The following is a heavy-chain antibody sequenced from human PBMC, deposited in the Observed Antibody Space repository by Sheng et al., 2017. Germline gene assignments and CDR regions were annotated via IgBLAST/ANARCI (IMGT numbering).Heavy chain of an antibody. D-gene: IGHD3-3*01. Sequence: EVQLVESGGGLVKPGGSLRLSCAASGFTFSSYSMNWVRQAPGKGLEWVSSISSSSSYIYYADSVKGRFTISRDNAKNSLYLQMNSLRAEDTAVYYCARVHYDFWSANRPFGDFDYVGPGNPGHRLL. J-gene: IGHJ4*02. CDR2: ISSSSSYI. CDR3: ARVHYDFWSANRPFGDFDY. CDR1: GFTFSSYS. V-gene: IGHV3-21*01.